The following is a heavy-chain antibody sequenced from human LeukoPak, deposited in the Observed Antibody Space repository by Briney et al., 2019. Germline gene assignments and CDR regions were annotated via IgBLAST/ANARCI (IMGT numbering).Heavy chain of an antibody. Sequence: GSLRLSCAASGFTFSSYSMNWVRQAPGKGLEWVSSISSSSSYIYYADSVKGRFTISRDNAKNSLYLQMNSLRAEDTAVYYCARDMSGYSYGYVTGAFDIWGQGTMVTVSS. CDR3: ARDMSGYSYGYVTGAFDI. D-gene: IGHD5-18*01. CDR2: ISSSSSYI. V-gene: IGHV3-21*01. CDR1: GFTFSSYS. J-gene: IGHJ3*02.